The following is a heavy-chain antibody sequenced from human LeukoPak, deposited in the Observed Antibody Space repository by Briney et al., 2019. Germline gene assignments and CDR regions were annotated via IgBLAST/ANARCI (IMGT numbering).Heavy chain of an antibody. D-gene: IGHD3-22*01. J-gene: IGHJ4*02. Sequence: GGSLRLSCAASGFTFSSYGMHWVRQAPGKGLEWVAVIWYDGSNKYYADSVKGRFTISRDNSKNTLYLQMNSLRAEDTAVYYCARGPYLNYYDSSGYYDYWGQGTLVTVSS. CDR2: IWYDGSNK. V-gene: IGHV3-33*01. CDR1: GFTFSSYG. CDR3: ARGPYLNYYDSSGYYDY.